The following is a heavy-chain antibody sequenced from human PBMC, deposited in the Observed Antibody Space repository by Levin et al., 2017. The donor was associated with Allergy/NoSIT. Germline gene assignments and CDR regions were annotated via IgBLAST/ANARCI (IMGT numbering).Heavy chain of an antibody. J-gene: IGHJ6*04. CDR2: LGIDTRYI. D-gene: IGHD3-3*01. Sequence: PGESLKISCEASGFNFGSYSMGWFRQAPGKGLEWVSSLGIDTRYIHYRDSVRGRFTVSRDNAKNSLYLQMNSLRVEDTAVYYCARDTGTMTMFGEVDVWGKGTSVTVSS. CDR3: ARDTGTMTMFGEVDV. CDR1: GFNFGSYS. V-gene: IGHV3-21*06.